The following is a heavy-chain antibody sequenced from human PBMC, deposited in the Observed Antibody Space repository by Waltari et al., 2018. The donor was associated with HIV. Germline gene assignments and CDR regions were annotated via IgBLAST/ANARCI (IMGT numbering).Heavy chain of an antibody. CDR3: AKDFDTSGLPYVVIDS. J-gene: IGHJ4*02. V-gene: IGHV3-23*04. Sequence: EVKLVQSGGGLVQPGGYLRLSCAASGVTFRSHAMSWVRRAPGKGRQWVSTMSGSGSQTYYAESAKGRFAISRDNSEDTLILQMTRLRVEDTALYFCAKDFDTSGLPYVVIDSWGQGTLVTVSS. CDR1: GVTFRSHA. D-gene: IGHD3-22*01. CDR2: MSGSGSQT.